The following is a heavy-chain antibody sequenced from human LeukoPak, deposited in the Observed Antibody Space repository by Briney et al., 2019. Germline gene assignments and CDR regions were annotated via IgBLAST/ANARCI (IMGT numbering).Heavy chain of an antibody. V-gene: IGHV3-21*01. CDR3: ARDRPTGASRLFVVQ. CDR1: GFPFNTYT. D-gene: IGHD3-3*01. Sequence: GGSLRHSCAASGFPFNTYTVTWVRQAPGKGLEWVSSISSTSTNKYYADSMKGRFTISRDNAKNSLYLLMNSLRAEDTAVYYCARDRPTGASRLFVVQWGQGTLVTVSS. J-gene: IGHJ4*02. CDR2: ISSTSTNK.